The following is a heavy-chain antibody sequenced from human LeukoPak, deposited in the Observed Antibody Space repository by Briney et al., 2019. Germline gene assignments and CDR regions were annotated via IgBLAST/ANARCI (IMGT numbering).Heavy chain of an antibody. D-gene: IGHD2-2*01. V-gene: IGHV1-2*04. J-gene: IGHJ6*02. CDR1: GYTFTGYY. CDR3: ARDRCSSTSCYRPYYCGMDV. Sequence: ASVKVSCKASGYTFTGYYMHWVRQAPGQGLEWMGWINPNSGGTNYAQKFQGWVTMTRDTSISTAYMELSRLRSDDTAVYYCARDRCSSTSCYRPYYCGMDVWGQGTTVTVSS. CDR2: INPNSGGT.